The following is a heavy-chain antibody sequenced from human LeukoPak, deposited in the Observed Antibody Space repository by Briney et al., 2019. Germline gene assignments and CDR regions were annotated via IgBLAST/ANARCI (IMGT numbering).Heavy chain of an antibody. D-gene: IGHD2-21*01. Sequence: ASVKVSCKASGYIFTDYYMHWVRQAPGQELGWMGRINPNSGGTNYAQKFQGRVTMTEDTSTDTAYMELSSLRSEDTAVYYCATSPWPSFAYCGGDCLTDYWGQGTLVTVSS. CDR3: ATSPWPSFAYCGGDCLTDY. CDR2: INPNSGGT. J-gene: IGHJ4*02. V-gene: IGHV1/OR15-1*04. CDR1: GYIFTDYY.